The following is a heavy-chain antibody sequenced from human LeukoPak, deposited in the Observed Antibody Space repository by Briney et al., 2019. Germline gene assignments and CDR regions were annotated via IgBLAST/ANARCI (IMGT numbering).Heavy chain of an antibody. D-gene: IGHD3-3*01. V-gene: IGHV5-51*01. CDR2: IYPGDSDT. Sequence: GESLKISCKGSGYTFSSYWIGWVRQMPGKGLERMGIIYPGDSDTRYSPSLQGQVTISVDTSISTAYLQWSSLKASDTAIYFCARQNDFRLDYWGQGTLVTVSS. J-gene: IGHJ4*02. CDR1: GYTFSSYW. CDR3: ARQNDFRLDY.